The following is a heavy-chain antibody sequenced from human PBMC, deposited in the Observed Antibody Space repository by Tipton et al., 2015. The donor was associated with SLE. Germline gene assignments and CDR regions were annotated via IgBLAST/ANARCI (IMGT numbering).Heavy chain of an antibody. Sequence: TLSLTCAVYGGSFSGYYWSWIRQPPGKGLEWIGEINHSGSTNYNPSLKSRITISVDTAKNQLSLKLSSVTAADTAVYYCAGYRGVFVASIDYWGQGTLVTVSS. CDR1: GGSFSGYY. CDR3: AGYRGVFVASIDY. J-gene: IGHJ4*02. V-gene: IGHV4-34*01. D-gene: IGHD3-10*01. CDR2: INHSGST.